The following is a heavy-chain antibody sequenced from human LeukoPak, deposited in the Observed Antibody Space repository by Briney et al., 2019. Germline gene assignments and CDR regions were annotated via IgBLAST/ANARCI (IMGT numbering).Heavy chain of an antibody. CDR2: INPNSGGT. J-gene: IGHJ5*02. CDR1: GYTFTGYY. CDR3: AREKTKGDYINNWFDP. Sequence: ASVKLCFKASGYTFTGYYMHRVRQGPGPGLERMGWINPNSGGTNYAQKFPGRVTMTRDTSISTAYMELSRLRSDDTDVYYCAREKTKGDYINNWFDPWGQGTLVTVSS. V-gene: IGHV1-2*02. D-gene: IGHD4-17*01.